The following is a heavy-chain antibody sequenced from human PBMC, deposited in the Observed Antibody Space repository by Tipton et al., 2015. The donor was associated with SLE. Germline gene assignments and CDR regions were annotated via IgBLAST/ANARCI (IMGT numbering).Heavy chain of an antibody. D-gene: IGHD3-16*01. J-gene: IGHJ6*03. CDR2: IYYSGST. Sequence: LRLSCTVSGYSISSGHFWGWIRQPPGKGLEWIGYIYYSGSTFYNPSLMSRVTISVDTSQNQFSLRLISVTAADTAVYYCARDTVWHYMDVWGRGTTVTVSS. CDR1: GYSISSGHF. V-gene: IGHV4-28*03. CDR3: ARDTVWHYMDV.